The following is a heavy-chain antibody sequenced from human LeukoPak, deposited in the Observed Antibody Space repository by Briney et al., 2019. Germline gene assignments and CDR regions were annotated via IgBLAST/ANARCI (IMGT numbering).Heavy chain of an antibody. CDR3: ARGVATLDY. CDR1: GFTFDDYA. J-gene: IGHJ4*02. D-gene: IGHD5-12*01. V-gene: IGHV3-9*01. CDR2: ISWNSGSI. Sequence: PGGSLRLSCAASGFTFDDYAMHWVRQAPGKGLEWVSGISWNSGSIGYADSVKGRFTISRDNAKNSLYLQMNSLRAEDTAVYYCARGVATLDYWGQGALVTVSS.